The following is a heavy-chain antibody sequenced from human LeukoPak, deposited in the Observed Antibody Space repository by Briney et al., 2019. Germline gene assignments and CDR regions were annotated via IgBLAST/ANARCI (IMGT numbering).Heavy chain of an antibody. J-gene: IGHJ5*02. CDR3: ARVRDYDR. CDR1: GGSFSGYY. V-gene: IGHV4-34*01. CDR2: INHSGGT. Sequence: SETLSLTCAVYGGSFSGYYWSWIRQPPGKGLEWIGEINHSGGTNYNPSLKSRVTISVDASKDASKSQFSLKLSSVTAADTAVYSCARVRDYDRWGQGTLVTVSS. D-gene: IGHD3-16*01.